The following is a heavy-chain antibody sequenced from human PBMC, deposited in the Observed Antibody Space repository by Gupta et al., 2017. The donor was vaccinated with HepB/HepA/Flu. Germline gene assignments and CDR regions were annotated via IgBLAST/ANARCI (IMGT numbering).Heavy chain of an antibody. V-gene: IGHV4-34*01. CDR2: INHSGST. J-gene: IGHJ5*02. CDR1: GGSFSGYY. CDR3: ARYKIVVVPAAIGDSRYNWFDP. D-gene: IGHD2-2*01. Sequence: QVQLQQWGAGLLKPSETLSLTCAVYGGSFSGYYWSWIRQPPGKGLEWIGEINHSGSTNYNPSRKSRVTISVDTSKNQFSLKLSSVTAADTAVYYCARYKIVVVPAAIGDSRYNWFDPWGQGTLVTVSS.